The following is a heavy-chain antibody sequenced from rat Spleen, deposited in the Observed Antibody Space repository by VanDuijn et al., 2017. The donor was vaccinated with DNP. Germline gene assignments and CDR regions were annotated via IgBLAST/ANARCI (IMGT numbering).Heavy chain of an antibody. CDR1: GFTFSDYN. Sequence: EVQLVESGGGLVQPGRSLKLSCEASGFTFSDYNMAWVRQAPKKGLEWVATISYDGSSTYYRDSVKGRFTISRDNAKNTLYLQMNSLRSEDMATYYCARWGGDYFDYWGQGVMVTVSS. CDR3: ARWGGDYFDY. J-gene: IGHJ2*01. CDR2: ISYDGSST. V-gene: IGHV5-7*01.